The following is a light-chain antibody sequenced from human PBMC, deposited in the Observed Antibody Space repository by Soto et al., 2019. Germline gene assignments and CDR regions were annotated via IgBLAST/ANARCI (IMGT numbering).Light chain of an antibody. CDR2: DVT. CDR1: TGTVTSGHF. Sequence: QAVVTQEPSLTVSPGGTVTLTCGSITGTVTSGHFPYWFQQKPGQAPRALIYDVTKKHSWTPARFSGSLLGDKAALPLAGVQPEDEAEYYCLLTYSDAVVFGGGTQLTVL. V-gene: IGLV7-46*01. J-gene: IGLJ2*01. CDR3: LLTYSDAVV.